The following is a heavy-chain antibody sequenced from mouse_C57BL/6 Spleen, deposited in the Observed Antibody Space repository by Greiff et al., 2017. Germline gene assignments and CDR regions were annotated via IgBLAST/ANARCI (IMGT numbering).Heavy chain of an antibody. CDR2: INPNNGGT. Sequence: EVKLQQSGPELVKPGASVKISCKASGYTFTDYYMNWVKQSHGKSLEWIGDINPNNGGTSYNQKFKGKATLTVDKSSSTAYMELRSLTSEDSAVYYCARCTTVVDAMDYWGQGTSVTVSS. CDR1: GYTFTDYY. J-gene: IGHJ4*01. CDR3: ARCTTVVDAMDY. V-gene: IGHV1-26*01. D-gene: IGHD1-1*01.